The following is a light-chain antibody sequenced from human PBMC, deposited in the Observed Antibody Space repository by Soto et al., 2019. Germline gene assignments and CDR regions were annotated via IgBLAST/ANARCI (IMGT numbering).Light chain of an antibody. CDR2: GAS. Sequence: EIVMTQSPATLSVSPGERATLSCRASQSVSDDLAWYQQKPGQTPRLLIYGASTRATGIPARFSGSGFGTEFTLTISSLQSEDSAVYYCQQYNEWPPFTFGPGTKVDIK. CDR3: QQYNEWPPFT. CDR1: QSVSDD. J-gene: IGKJ3*01. V-gene: IGKV3-15*01.